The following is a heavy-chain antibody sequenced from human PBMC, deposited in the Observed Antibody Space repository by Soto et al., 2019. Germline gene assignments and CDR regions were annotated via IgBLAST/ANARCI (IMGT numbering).Heavy chain of an antibody. D-gene: IGHD3-22*01. J-gene: IGHJ4*02. CDR3: ARDPHHYYDRPYYFDY. CDR1: GFTFSSYS. CDR2: ISSSSSTI. Sequence: PGGSLRLSCAASGFTFSSYSMNWVRQAPGKGLEWVSYISSSSSTIYYADSVKGRFTISRDNAKNSLYLQMNSLRAEDTAVYYCARDPHHYYDRPYYFDYWGQGTLVTVSS. V-gene: IGHV3-48*01.